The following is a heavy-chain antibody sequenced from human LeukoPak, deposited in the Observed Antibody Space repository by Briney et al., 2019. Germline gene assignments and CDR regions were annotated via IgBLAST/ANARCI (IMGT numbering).Heavy chain of an antibody. CDR3: ARDYGPGSYINY. Sequence: HPGGSLRLSCAASGFTFSSYWMSWVRQAPGKGLEWVANIKQGGSEKYYADSVKGRFTISRDNAKNSLYLQMNSLRAEDTAVYYCARDYGPGSYINYWGQGTLVTVSS. CDR1: GFTFSSYW. CDR2: IKQGGSEK. D-gene: IGHD3-10*01. J-gene: IGHJ4*02. V-gene: IGHV3-7*01.